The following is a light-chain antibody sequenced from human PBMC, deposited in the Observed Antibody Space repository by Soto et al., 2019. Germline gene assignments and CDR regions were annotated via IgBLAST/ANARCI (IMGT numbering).Light chain of an antibody. Sequence: DIQMTQSPSTLSASVGDRVTITCRASQSISSWLDWYQQKPGKAPKLLIYDASSLESGVPSRFSGSGSGTEFTLTISSLQPADFATYDYQQYNSYSGTFGQGTKVEIK. CDR2: DAS. CDR3: QQYNSYSGT. J-gene: IGKJ1*01. V-gene: IGKV1-5*01. CDR1: QSISSW.